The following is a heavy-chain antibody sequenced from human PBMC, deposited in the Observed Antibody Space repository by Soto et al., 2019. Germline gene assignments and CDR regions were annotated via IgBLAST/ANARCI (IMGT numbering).Heavy chain of an antibody. V-gene: IGHV4-59*01. CDR1: GGSISSYY. Sequence: SETLSLTCTVSGGSISSYYWSWIRQPPGKGLEWIGYIYYSGSTNYNPSLKSRVTISVDTSKNQFSLKLSSVTAADTAVYYCAASPGIVLMVYAIPTLGAFDIWGQGTMVTVSS. CDR3: AASPGIVLMVYAIPTLGAFDI. D-gene: IGHD2-8*01. J-gene: IGHJ3*02. CDR2: IYYSGST.